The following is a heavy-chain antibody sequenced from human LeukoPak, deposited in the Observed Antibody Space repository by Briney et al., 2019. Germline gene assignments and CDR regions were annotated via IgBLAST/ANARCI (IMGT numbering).Heavy chain of an antibody. J-gene: IGHJ4*02. Sequence: GGSLRLSCAASGFTFSSYGMSWVRQAPGKGLEWVSAISGSGGSTYYADSVKGRFTISRDNSKNTLYLQMNSLRAEDTAVYYCARDFIRGAALCYWGQGTRVTVSS. CDR2: ISGSGGST. CDR1: GFTFSSYG. D-gene: IGHD6-13*01. CDR3: ARDFIRGAALCY. V-gene: IGHV3-23*01.